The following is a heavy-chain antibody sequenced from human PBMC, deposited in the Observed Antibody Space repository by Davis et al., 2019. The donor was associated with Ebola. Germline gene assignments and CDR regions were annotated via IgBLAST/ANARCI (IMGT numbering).Heavy chain of an antibody. V-gene: IGHV3-23*01. Sequence: GESLKISCAASGFTFSSYAMSWVRQAPGKGLEWVSAISSSGGSTYYADSVKGRFTISRDNSKNTLYLQMNSLRAEDTAVYYCATPGGSSSTTHFDYWGQGTLVTVSS. CDR1: GFTFSSYA. CDR3: ATPGGSSSTTHFDY. D-gene: IGHD2-2*01. J-gene: IGHJ4*02. CDR2: ISSSGGST.